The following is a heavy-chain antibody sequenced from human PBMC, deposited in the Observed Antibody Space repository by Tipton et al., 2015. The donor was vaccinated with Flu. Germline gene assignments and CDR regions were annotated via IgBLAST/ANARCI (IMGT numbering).Heavy chain of an antibody. J-gene: IGHJ6*03. D-gene: IGHD4-17*01. CDR2: ISSDGGVT. CDR3: ARGDYLNEQDYHFYMDV. Sequence: SLRLSCAASEFTFSAYWMHWVRQAPGKGLVWVSRISSDGGVTNYADSMKGRFSISRDNAKNTLYLQIISVRVEDTAVYFCARGDYLNEQDYHFYMDVWGKGATVTVSS. V-gene: IGHV3-74*01. CDR1: EFTFSAYW.